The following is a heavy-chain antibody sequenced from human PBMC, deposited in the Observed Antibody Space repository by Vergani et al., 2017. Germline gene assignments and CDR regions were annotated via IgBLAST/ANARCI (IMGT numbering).Heavy chain of an antibody. J-gene: IGHJ4*02. V-gene: IGHV4-39*01. CDR2: IYYSGST. D-gene: IGHD6-13*01. Sequence: QLLLQESGPGLVKPSETLSLTCTVSGGSISSSSYYWGWIRQPPGKGLEWIGSIYYSGSTYYNPSLKSRVTISVDTSKNQFSLKLSAVTAADTAVYYCARASIAAAGGDFDYWGQGTLVTVSS. CDR1: GGSISSSSYY. CDR3: ARASIAAAGGDFDY.